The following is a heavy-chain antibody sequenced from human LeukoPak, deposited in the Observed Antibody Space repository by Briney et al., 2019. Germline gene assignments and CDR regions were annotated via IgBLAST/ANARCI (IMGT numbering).Heavy chain of an antibody. CDR1: EYTFNDYY. CDR3: ARVDRHATYYFDY. CDR2: INPNNCGT. Sequence: ASVKVSCKASEYTFNDYYVHWVRQAPGQGLEWMGWINPNNCGTKYAQEFQGRVTMTRDTSLSTASVELSRLRSDDTAVYYCARVDRHATYYFDYWGQGTMVTVSS. J-gene: IGHJ4*02. V-gene: IGHV1-2*02.